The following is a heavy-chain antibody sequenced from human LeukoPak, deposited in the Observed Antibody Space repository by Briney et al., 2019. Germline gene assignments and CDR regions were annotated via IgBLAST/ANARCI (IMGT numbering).Heavy chain of an antibody. J-gene: IGHJ4*02. CDR1: GYTFTSYG. D-gene: IGHD5-12*01. V-gene: IGHV1-18*01. Sequence: GASVKVSCKASGYTFTSYGISWVRQAPGQGLEWMGWISAYNGNTNYAQKLQGRVTMTTDTSTSTAYMELSSLRSEDTAVYYCARDPGGGYAGANTDYWGQGTLVTVSS. CDR3: ARDPGGGYAGANTDY. CDR2: ISAYNGNT.